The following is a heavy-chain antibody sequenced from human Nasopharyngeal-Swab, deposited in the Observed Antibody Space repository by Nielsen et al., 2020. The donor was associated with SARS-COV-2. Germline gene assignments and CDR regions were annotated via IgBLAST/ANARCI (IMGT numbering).Heavy chain of an antibody. Sequence: WIRQPPGKGLEWIGEINHSGSTNYNPSLKSRVTISVDTSKNQFSLKLSSVTAADTAVYYCARGLPMVRGVIRTSWFDPWGQGILVTVSS. V-gene: IGHV4-34*01. CDR2: INHSGST. CDR3: ARGLPMVRGVIRTSWFDP. D-gene: IGHD3-10*01. J-gene: IGHJ5*02.